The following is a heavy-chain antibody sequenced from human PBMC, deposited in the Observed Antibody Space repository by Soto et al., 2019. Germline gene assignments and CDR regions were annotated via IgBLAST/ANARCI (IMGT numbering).Heavy chain of an antibody. V-gene: IGHV1-69*13. D-gene: IGHD6-13*01. CDR3: AREGGSSWYGPNWFDP. CDR1: GGTFRTHA. J-gene: IGHJ5*02. Sequence: SVKVSCKTSGGTFRTHAITWVRQAPGQGLEWMGGIIPIFGMANYAQKFQGRVIITADESTSTVHMELRSLRSEDTAVYYCAREGGSSWYGPNWFDPWGQGTLVTGSS. CDR2: IIPIFGMA.